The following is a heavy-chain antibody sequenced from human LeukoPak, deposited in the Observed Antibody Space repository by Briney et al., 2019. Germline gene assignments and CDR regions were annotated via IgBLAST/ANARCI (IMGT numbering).Heavy chain of an antibody. Sequence: SVKVSCKTSGDTFTTYAIIWVRQAPGQGLEWMGGIIPMFGTPNYAQRLQGRVTITADKSTKTAYMELSSLRSEDTAVYYCARAGIPGYCTNVTCSNWLDPCGQGTLVTVSS. CDR2: IIPMFGTP. CDR1: GDTFTTYA. V-gene: IGHV1-69*06. D-gene: IGHD2-8*01. J-gene: IGHJ5*02. CDR3: ARAGIPGYCTNVTCSNWLDP.